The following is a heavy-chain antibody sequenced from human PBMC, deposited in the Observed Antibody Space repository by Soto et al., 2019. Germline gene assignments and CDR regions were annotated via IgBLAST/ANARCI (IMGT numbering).Heavy chain of an antibody. J-gene: IGHJ5*02. V-gene: IGHV1-8*01. CDR1: GYTFTSYD. CDR3: ARAPYCSGGSCYSDSLDWFDP. D-gene: IGHD2-15*01. CDR2: MNPNSGNT. Sequence: ASVKVSCKASGYTFTSYDINWVRQATGQGLEWMGWMNPNSGNTGYAQKFQGRVTMTRNTSISTAYMELSSLRSEDTAVYYCARAPYCSGGSCYSDSLDWFDPWGQGTLVTVS.